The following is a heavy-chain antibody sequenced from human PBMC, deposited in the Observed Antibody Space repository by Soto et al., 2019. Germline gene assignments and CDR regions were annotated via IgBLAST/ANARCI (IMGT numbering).Heavy chain of an antibody. CDR3: ARGTTTSAFSAMDV. Sequence: QVQLVESGGGVVQPGRSLRLSCAASGFTFSNNAMDWVRQAPGKGLEWVAVISYVGSNKYIAESVKGRFTISRDNSKNTRVLQMNSLRAEDTAVYYCARGTTTSAFSAMDVWGQGTTVTVSS. CDR1: GFTFSNNA. CDR2: ISYVGSNK. D-gene: IGHD1-1*01. V-gene: IGHV3-30-3*01. J-gene: IGHJ6*02.